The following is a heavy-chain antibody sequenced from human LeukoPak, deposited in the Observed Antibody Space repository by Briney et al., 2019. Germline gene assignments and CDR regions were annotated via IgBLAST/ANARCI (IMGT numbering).Heavy chain of an antibody. CDR1: GFTFSSYS. D-gene: IGHD2-2*01. CDR3: ANDLIVVVPAASVAFDI. CDR2: IRYDGSNK. Sequence: PGGSLRLSCAASGFTFSSYSMNWVRQAPGKGLEWVAFIRYDGSNKYYADSVKGRFTISRDNSKNTLYLQMNSLRAEDTAVYYCANDLIVVVPAASVAFDIWGQGTMVTVSS. V-gene: IGHV3-30*02. J-gene: IGHJ3*02.